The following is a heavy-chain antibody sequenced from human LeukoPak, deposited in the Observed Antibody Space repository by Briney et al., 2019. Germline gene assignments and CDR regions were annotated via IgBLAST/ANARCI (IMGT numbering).Heavy chain of an antibody. CDR2: IYYSGSS. CDR1: GGSVSSYY. D-gene: IGHD6-13*01. V-gene: IGHV4-59*02. Sequence: SETLSLTCTVSGGSVSSYYWNWIRQPPGKGLGWIGYIYYSGSSNYNPSLKSRVTISIDTSKNQFSLKLNSVTAADTAVYYCARESRRIAAAGPSYYMDVWGRGTTVTVSS. J-gene: IGHJ6*03. CDR3: ARESRRIAAAGPSYYMDV.